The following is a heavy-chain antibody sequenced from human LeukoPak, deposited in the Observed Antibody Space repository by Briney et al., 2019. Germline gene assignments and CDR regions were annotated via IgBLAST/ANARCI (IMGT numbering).Heavy chain of an antibody. D-gene: IGHD3-10*01. CDR3: VKDEPYYYGSGGD. Sequence: GGSLRLSCSASGFTSSSYAMHWVRQAPGKGLEYVSAISSNGGSTYYADSVKGRFTISRDNSKNTLYLQMSSLRAEDTAVYYCVKDEPYYYGSGGDWGQGTLVTVSS. CDR1: GFTSSSYA. V-gene: IGHV3-64D*06. CDR2: ISSNGGST. J-gene: IGHJ4*02.